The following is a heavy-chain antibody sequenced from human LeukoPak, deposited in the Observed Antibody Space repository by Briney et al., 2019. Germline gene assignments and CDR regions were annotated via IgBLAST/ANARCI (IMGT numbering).Heavy chain of an antibody. J-gene: IGHJ4*02. CDR2: INHSGST. D-gene: IGHD5-18*01. CDR3: ARGGGYSYDDY. Sequence: PSETLSLTCTVSGGSISSSSYYWGWIRQPPGKGLEWIGEINHSGSTNYNPSLKSRVTISVDTSKNQFSLKLSSVTAADTAVYYCARGGGYSYDDYWGQGTLVTVSS. V-gene: IGHV4-39*07. CDR1: GGSISSSSYY.